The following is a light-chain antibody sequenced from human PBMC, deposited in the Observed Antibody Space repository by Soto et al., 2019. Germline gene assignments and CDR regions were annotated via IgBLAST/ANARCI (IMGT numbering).Light chain of an antibody. V-gene: IGKV3-20*01. Sequence: EIVLTQSPGTLSLSPEERATLSCRASQSVSSTYLAWYQHKPGQAPRILIYGASSRDTGIPDRFSGSGSGTDFTLTISRVEPEDFEVYYCQQYVSLPITFGQGTRLEIK. CDR3: QQYVSLPIT. J-gene: IGKJ5*01. CDR2: GAS. CDR1: QSVSSTY.